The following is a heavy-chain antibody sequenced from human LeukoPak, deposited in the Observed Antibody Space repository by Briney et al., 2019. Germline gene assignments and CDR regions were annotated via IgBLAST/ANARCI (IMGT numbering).Heavy chain of an antibody. D-gene: IGHD5-18*01. J-gene: IGHJ4*02. CDR2: INPSGGST. CDR3: ARGAAMVTFPFDY. V-gene: IGHV1-46*01. CDR1: GYTFTSYG. Sequence: GASVKVSCKASGYTFTSYGISWVRQAPGQGLEWMGIINPSGGSTSYAQKFQGRVTMTRDTSTSTVYMELSSLRSEDTAVYYCARGAAMVTFPFDYWGQGTLVTVSS.